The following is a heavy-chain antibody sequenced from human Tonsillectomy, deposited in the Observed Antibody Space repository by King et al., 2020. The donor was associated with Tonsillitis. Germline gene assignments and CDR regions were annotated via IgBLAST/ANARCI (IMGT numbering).Heavy chain of an antibody. V-gene: IGHV4-39*01. J-gene: IGHJ6*03. CDR3: ARIQWLANYDYYYMDV. Sequence: QLQESGPGLVKPSETLSLTCTVSSGSISSASYHWGWIRLPPGMGLEWIGSVYYIGSTYYNPSLKSRVTISVDTSKNQFSLKLSSVTAADTAVYYCARIQWLANYDYYYMDVWGKGTTVTVSS. D-gene: IGHD6-19*01. CDR1: SGSISSASYH. CDR2: VYYIGST.